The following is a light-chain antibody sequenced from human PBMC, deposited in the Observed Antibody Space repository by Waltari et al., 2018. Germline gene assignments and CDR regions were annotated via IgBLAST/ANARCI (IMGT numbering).Light chain of an antibody. CDR2: GAS. Sequence: EIVITQSPAHLSVSPGARDTLSCRASQSVSSNLAWYQQKPGQAPRLLIYGASTRATGIPARFSGSGSGTEFTLTISSLQSEDLAVYYCQQYNNWPPWTFGQGTKVEIK. CDR1: QSVSSN. J-gene: IGKJ1*01. V-gene: IGKV3-15*01. CDR3: QQYNNWPPWT.